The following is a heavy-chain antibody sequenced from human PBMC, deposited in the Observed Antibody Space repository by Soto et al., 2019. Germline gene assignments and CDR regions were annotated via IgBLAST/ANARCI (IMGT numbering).Heavy chain of an antibody. V-gene: IGHV4-59*01. CDR1: GGSIKNYY. D-gene: IGHD5-18*01. Sequence: PSETLSLTCTVSGGSIKNYYLSWIRQPPGKGLEWIAYIYYTGSTNYNPSLKSRVTISVDTSKNQFSLKLSSVTAADTAVYYCARLGRGYIYGSLYDFWGQGTLVTVSS. CDR3: ARLGRGYIYGSLYDF. CDR2: IYYTGST. J-gene: IGHJ4*02.